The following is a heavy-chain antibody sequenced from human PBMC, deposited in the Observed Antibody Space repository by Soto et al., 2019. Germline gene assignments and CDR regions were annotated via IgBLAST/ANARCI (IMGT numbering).Heavy chain of an antibody. CDR3: ASIAVAAGFDP. CDR1: GFSVSINY. D-gene: IGHD6-19*01. CDR2: INADGSS. J-gene: IGHJ5*02. Sequence: EVQLVETGGDLIQPGGYLRLSCAASGFSVSINYMSWVRQAPGKGLEWVSIINADGSSYYADSVKGRFTISRDNYKNTVDLQMNSLRAEDTAVYYCASIAVAAGFDPWGQGTLVTVS. V-gene: IGHV3-53*02.